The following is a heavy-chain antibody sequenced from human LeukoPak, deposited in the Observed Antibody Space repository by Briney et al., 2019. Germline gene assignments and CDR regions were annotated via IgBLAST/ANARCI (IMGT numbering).Heavy chain of an antibody. D-gene: IGHD3-10*01. CDR3: ARRYYGSSSFDY. CDR2: IYYSGSS. J-gene: IGHJ4*02. V-gene: IGHV4-39*01. CDR1: GGSISSSSFH. Sequence: SETLSLTCTVSGGSISSSSFHRGWIRQPPGKGLEWIGSIYYSGSSYYNPSLKSRVTISLDTSKNQFSLKLSSVTAADTAVYYCARRYYGSSSFDYWGQGTLVTVSS.